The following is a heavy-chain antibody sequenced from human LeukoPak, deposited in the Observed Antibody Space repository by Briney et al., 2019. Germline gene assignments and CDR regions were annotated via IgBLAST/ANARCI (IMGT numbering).Heavy chain of an antibody. D-gene: IGHD3-3*01. V-gene: IGHV3-7*01. J-gene: IGHJ4*02. CDR2: TQPDGSAQ. Sequence: GGSVRLSCVASGFSFSSYWMSWVRQAPGKGLEWVASTQPDGSAQYYVDSVRGRFTISRDNAKNSLYLQMNSLRAADTAIYYCLRHHDHWGQGTLVTVSS. CDR3: LRHHDH. CDR1: GFSFSSYW.